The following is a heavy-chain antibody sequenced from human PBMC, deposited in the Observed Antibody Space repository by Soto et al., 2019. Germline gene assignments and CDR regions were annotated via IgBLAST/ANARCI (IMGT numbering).Heavy chain of an antibody. CDR2: LSYLGTT. CDR3: ATGRSDSGWYEEHL. J-gene: IGHJ4*02. Sequence: SETLSLTCTVSNDSIRSGTYYWAWIRQPPGRGLEWMGSLSYLGTTDYDPSLKSRVTISKDASKNQFSLKLTSVTAADTAVYYCATGRSDSGWYEEHLWGRGTMMTVYS. D-gene: IGHD6-19*01. CDR1: NDSIRSGTYY. V-gene: IGHV4-39*01.